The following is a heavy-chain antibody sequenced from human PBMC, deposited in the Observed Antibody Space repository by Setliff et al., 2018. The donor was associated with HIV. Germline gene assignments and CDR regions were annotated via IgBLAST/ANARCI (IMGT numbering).Heavy chain of an antibody. J-gene: IGHJ4*02. CDR2: IYDNEKT. CDR3: ARLPQD. CDR1: GGVSGGDMGVHD. Sequence: SETLSLTCSVSGGVSGGDMGVHDWSWIRQPPGKGLEWIGYIYDNEKTFYNPSLKSRVTITVDTSKNQISLQLTSVTAEDTALYYCARLPQDWGQGTLVTVP. V-gene: IGHV4-61*08.